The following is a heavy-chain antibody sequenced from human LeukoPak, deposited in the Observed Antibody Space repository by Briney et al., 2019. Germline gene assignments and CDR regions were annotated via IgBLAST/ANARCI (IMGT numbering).Heavy chain of an antibody. CDR2: IYHSGST. CDR3: WIVVVPATFDY. J-gene: IGHJ4*02. Sequence: SETLSLTGTVSGYSISSGYYWGWIRQPPGKGLEWIGSIYHSGSTYYNPSLKSRVTISVDTSKNQFSLKLSSVTAADTAVYYCWIVVVPATFDYWGQGTLVTVSS. V-gene: IGHV4-38-2*02. CDR1: GYSISSGYY. D-gene: IGHD2-2*01.